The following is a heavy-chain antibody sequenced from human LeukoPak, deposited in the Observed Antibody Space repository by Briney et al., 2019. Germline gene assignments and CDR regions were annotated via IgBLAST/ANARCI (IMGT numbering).Heavy chain of an antibody. CDR3: AELGITMIGGV. V-gene: IGHV3-23*01. CDR1: GFTFSCYP. J-gene: IGHJ6*04. D-gene: IGHD3-10*02. Sequence: GGSLRLSCAASGFTFSCYPMSWVRQAPGKGLEWVSAISGSGGSTYYADSVKGRFTISRDNAKNSLYLQMNSLRAEDTAVYYCAELGITMIGGVWGKGTTVTISS. CDR2: ISGSGGST.